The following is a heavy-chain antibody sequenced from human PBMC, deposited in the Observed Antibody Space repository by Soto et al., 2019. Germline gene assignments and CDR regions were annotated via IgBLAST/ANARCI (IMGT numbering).Heavy chain of an antibody. D-gene: IGHD3-3*01. Sequence: TLSASGAVSGVSLSSGGYYWSWIRQHPAKGLEWIGHMYYSGITYYNPSLKSRVTISVDTSKNQFSLKLSSVTAADTAVYYCARVRSIFGVVVDWFDPWGQGTLVTVSS. CDR2: MYYSGIT. J-gene: IGHJ5*02. V-gene: IGHV4-31*11. CDR1: GVSLSSGGYY. CDR3: ARVRSIFGVVVDWFDP.